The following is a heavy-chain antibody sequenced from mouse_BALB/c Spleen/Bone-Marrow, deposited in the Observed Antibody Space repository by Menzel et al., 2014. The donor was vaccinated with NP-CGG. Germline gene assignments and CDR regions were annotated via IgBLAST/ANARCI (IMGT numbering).Heavy chain of an antibody. D-gene: IGHD4-1*01. CDR1: GFTFSSYW. CDR3: TRNWDYFDY. V-gene: IGHV6-6*02. J-gene: IGHJ2*01. CDR2: IRLKSNNYAT. Sequence: EVQLQESGGGLVQPGGSMKLSCVASGFTFSSYWMNWVRQSPEKGLEWVAKIRLKSNNYATHYAESVKGRFTISRDDSKSSVYLQMNNLRAEDTGIYYCTRNWDYFDYWGQGTTLTVSS.